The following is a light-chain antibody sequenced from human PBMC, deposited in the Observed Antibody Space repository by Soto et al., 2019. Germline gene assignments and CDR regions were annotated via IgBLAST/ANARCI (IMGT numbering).Light chain of an antibody. Sequence: QAVVTQAPSLTVSPGGTVTLTCGSSTGAVTSGHYPYWFQQKPGQAPWTLISDTTNRHSWTPARFSGSLLGGKSALTLSGAQPEDEADYYCLLSYSGARVFGGGTKVTVL. CDR3: LLSYSGARV. CDR2: DTT. J-gene: IGLJ2*01. CDR1: TGAVTSGHY. V-gene: IGLV7-46*01.